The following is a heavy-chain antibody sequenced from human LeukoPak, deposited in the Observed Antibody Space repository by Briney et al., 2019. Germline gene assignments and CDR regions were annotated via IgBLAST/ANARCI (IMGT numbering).Heavy chain of an antibody. CDR1: GGSVWSYY. Sequence: SETLSLTCTVSGGSVWSYYWSWIRQPAGKGLEWIWRIYSGGSTNHNPSLKSRVTTSVDTSKNQFSLKLSSVTAADTAVYYCAREVRYGDYEGYWGQGTLVTVSS. CDR3: AREVRYGDYEGY. J-gene: IGHJ4*02. V-gene: IGHV4-4*07. D-gene: IGHD4-17*01. CDR2: IYSGGST.